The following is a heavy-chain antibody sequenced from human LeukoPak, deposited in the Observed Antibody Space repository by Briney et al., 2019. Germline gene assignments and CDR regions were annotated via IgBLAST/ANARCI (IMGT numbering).Heavy chain of an antibody. CDR2: IIPIFGTA. CDR3: ARGWSNFHRGYNWFDP. V-gene: IGHV1-69*13. Sequence: GASVKVSCKASGGTFSSYAISWVRQAPGQGLEWMGGIIPIFGTANYAQKFQGRVTITADESTSTAYMELSSLRSEDTAVYYCARGWSNFHRGYNWFDPWGQGTLVTVSS. J-gene: IGHJ5*02. D-gene: IGHD4-11*01. CDR1: GGTFSSYA.